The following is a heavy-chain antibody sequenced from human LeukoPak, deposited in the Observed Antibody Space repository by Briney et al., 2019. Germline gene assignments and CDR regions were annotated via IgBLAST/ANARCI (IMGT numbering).Heavy chain of an antibody. Sequence: GGSLRLSCAASGFTFSDFGMNWVRQTPGKGLEWVSSITSSGSFINYADSVKGRFTISRDNAKNSLYLQMNSLRAEDTAVYYCAKDLGVNYYYYYMDVWGKGTTVTVSS. V-gene: IGHV3-21*04. J-gene: IGHJ6*03. CDR3: AKDLGVNYYYYYMDV. D-gene: IGHD3-16*01. CDR2: ITSSGSFI. CDR1: GFTFSDFG.